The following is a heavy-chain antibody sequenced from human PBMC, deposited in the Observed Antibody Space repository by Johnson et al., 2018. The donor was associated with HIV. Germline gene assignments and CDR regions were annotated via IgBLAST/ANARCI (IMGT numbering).Heavy chain of an antibody. CDR2: ISHDGTTT. Sequence: QEQLVESGGGVVQPGGSLRVSCAVSGLTLTTIIVHWARQAPGKGLEWVSLISHDGTTTAYADSVKGRYTISRDKSKNTLNLQMNSLRAEDTALYYCASSRANDYGIPDAFPVWGQGTMVTVSS. CDR1: GLTLTTII. CDR3: ASSRANDYGIPDAFPV. V-gene: IGHV3-30*14. J-gene: IGHJ3*01. D-gene: IGHD4-17*01.